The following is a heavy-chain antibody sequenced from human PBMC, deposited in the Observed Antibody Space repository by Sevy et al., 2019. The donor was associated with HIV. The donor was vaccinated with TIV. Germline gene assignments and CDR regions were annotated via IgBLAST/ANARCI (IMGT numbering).Heavy chain of an antibody. Sequence: SETLSLTCSVSGDSISTYYWSWIRQHPGKGLEWIAYMYYSGNNNYNPSVKSRVTISADTSANQFSLKLSSVTAADTAIYYCVRHGELPVVLSTIYAFDIWGQGTLVTVSS. D-gene: IGHD3-22*01. CDR1: GDSISTYY. CDR3: VRHGELPVVLSTIYAFDI. V-gene: IGHV4-59*08. CDR2: MYYSGNN. J-gene: IGHJ3*02.